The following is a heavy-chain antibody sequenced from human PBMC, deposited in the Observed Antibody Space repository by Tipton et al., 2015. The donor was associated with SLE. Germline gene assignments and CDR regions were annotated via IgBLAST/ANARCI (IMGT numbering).Heavy chain of an antibody. J-gene: IGHJ4*02. D-gene: IGHD6-13*01. Sequence: TLSLTCAVSGYSISSGYYWGWIRQPPGKGREWIGSSYHSGSTYYNPSLKSRVTISVDTSKNQFSLKLSSVTAADTAVYYCARVAAAVRDYFDYWGQGTLVTVSS. CDR1: GYSISSGYY. V-gene: IGHV4-38-2*01. CDR3: ARVAAAVRDYFDY. CDR2: SYHSGST.